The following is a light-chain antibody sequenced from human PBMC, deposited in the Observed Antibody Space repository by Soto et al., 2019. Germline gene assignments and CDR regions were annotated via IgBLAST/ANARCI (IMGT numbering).Light chain of an antibody. J-gene: IGLJ2*01. CDR3: QYYDSSLSSVV. V-gene: IGLV1-40*01. CDR2: GNS. Sequence: QSVLTQPPSVSGAPGQRVTISCTGSSSNIGAVYDVHWYQQLPGTAPKRLIYGNSNRPSGVPDRFSGSKSGTSASLAITGLQAEDEADYYCQYYDSSLSSVVFGGGTKLTVL. CDR1: SSNIGAVYD.